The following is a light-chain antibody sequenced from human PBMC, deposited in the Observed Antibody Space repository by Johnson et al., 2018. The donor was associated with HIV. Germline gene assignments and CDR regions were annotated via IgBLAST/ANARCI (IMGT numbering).Light chain of an antibody. CDR3: GTWESNLGAGF. J-gene: IGLJ1*01. CDR1: SSNIGNNY. V-gene: IGLV1-51*01. Sequence: QAVLTQPPSVSAAPGQTVSISCSGSSSNIGNNYVSWYQKLPGTAPKLLIYVNNKRPSGIPDRFSGSQSGTSATLAMTGLQTGAEAYDYCGTWESNLGAGFFGAGAKVTVL. CDR2: VNN.